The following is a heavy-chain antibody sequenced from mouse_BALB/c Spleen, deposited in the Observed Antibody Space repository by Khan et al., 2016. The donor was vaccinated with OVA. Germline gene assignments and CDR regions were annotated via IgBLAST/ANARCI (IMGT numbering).Heavy chain of an antibody. V-gene: IGHV3-2*02. CDR3: TGGGYCDSNSCFAY. Sequence: VQLKESGPGLVKPSQSLSLTCTVTGYSITSDYAWNWIRQFPGNKLELMGYISYSGSTSYNPALKSRISFTRDTSKNQFFLQLNSVTTEDTATYYCTGGGYCDSNSCFAYWGQGTLVTVSA. CDR2: ISYSGST. D-gene: IGHD2-13*01. CDR1: GYSITSDYA. J-gene: IGHJ3*01.